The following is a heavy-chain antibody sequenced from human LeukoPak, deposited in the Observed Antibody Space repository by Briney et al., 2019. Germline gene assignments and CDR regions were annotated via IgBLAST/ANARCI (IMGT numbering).Heavy chain of an antibody. V-gene: IGHV1-69*13. J-gene: IGHJ5*02. CDR3: ARSLPPHLSTVVVAATSWFDP. CDR1: GGTFSSYA. CDR2: IIPIFGTA. D-gene: IGHD2-15*01. Sequence: SVKVSCKASGGTFSSYAISWVRQAPGQGLEWMGGIIPIFGTANYAQKFQGRVTITADESTSTAYMELSSLRSEDTAVYYCARSLPPHLSTVVVAATSWFDPWGQGTLVTVSS.